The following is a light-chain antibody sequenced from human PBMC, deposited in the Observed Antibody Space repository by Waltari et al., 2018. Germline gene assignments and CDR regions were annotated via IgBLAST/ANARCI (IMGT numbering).Light chain of an antibody. CDR1: KIGSKS. Sequence: SYVLTQPPSVSVAPGKTARITCGGNKIGSKSVYWYQQKPGQAPLLVVYDDSDRPSGIPERFSGANSGNTATLTISRVGAGDEADYYCQVWDSSSDHFWVFGGGTKLTVL. J-gene: IGLJ3*02. CDR2: DDS. V-gene: IGLV3-21*03. CDR3: QVWDSSSDHFWV.